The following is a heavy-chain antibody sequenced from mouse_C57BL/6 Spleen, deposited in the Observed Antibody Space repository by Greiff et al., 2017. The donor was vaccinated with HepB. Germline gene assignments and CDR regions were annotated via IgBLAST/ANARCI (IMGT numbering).Heavy chain of an antibody. Sequence: QVQLQQSGAELVKPGASVKISCKASGYAFSSYWMNWVKQRPGKGLEWIGQIYPGDGDTNYNGKFKGKATLTADKSSSTAYMQLSSLTSEDSAVYFGARDYYGSSLSFDYWGQGTTLTVSS. J-gene: IGHJ2*01. V-gene: IGHV1-80*01. CDR1: GYAFSSYW. D-gene: IGHD1-1*01. CDR3: ARDYYGSSLSFDY. CDR2: IYPGDGDT.